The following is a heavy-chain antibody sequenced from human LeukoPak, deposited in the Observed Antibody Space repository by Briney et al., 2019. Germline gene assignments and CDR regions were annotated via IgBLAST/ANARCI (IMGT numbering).Heavy chain of an antibody. D-gene: IGHD3-9*01. J-gene: IGHJ4*02. Sequence: GGSLRLSCAASGFTFSNYAMSWVRQAPGKGLEWVSAITGSGGNTYYADSVKGRFAISRDNSKNTVFLQMNSLRAEDTAVYYCAKWGDYDVLTGYYVSDYWGQGTLVTASS. CDR1: GFTFSNYA. V-gene: IGHV3-23*01. CDR3: AKWGDYDVLTGYYVSDY. CDR2: ITGSGGNT.